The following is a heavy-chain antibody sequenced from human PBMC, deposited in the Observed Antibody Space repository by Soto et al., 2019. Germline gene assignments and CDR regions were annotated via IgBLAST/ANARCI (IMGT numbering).Heavy chain of an antibody. CDR2: FNPTLDMA. CDR3: AITYCRDNSCPRDFDF. D-gene: IGHD2-21*01. J-gene: IGHJ4*02. CDR1: GGTFNTYT. V-gene: IGHV1-69*02. Sequence: QVQVVQSGAEVKKPESSVKVSCKPSGGTFNTYTVNWVRLAPGHGLEWMGRFNPTLDMANYAQKFQDRVTITAARSTFTAYLELNSLTSDDTAVYYCAITYCRDNSCPRDFDFWGPGTRVTVSS.